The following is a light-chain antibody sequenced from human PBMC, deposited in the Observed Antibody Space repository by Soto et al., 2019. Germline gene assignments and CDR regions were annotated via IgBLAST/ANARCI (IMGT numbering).Light chain of an antibody. Sequence: IQLTQSPSSLSASVGDRVTISCRASQGIANFLAWYQQKPGKAPKLLIYGASTLQSGVPSRFSGSGSGTDFNLTISSLQPEDFATYFCQQLNSFPFPVGPGTKVDIK. CDR2: GAS. CDR1: QGIANF. CDR3: QQLNSFPFP. V-gene: IGKV1-9*01. J-gene: IGKJ3*01.